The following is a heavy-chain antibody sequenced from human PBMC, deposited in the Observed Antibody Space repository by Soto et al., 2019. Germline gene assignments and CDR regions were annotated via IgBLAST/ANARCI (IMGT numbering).Heavy chain of an antibody. CDR2: ISVYNGNT. CDR3: AKAHRGFGELALIDY. V-gene: IGHV1-18*01. J-gene: IGHJ4*02. CDR1: GYTFTSYG. D-gene: IGHD3-10*01. Sequence: QVQLVQSGAEVKKPGASVKVSCKASGYTFTSYGISWVRQAPGQGLEWMGWISVYNGNTKYAQKVQGRVTMTTDTSTSTADMELRSLRSDDTAVYYCAKAHRGFGELALIDYWGQGTLVTVSS.